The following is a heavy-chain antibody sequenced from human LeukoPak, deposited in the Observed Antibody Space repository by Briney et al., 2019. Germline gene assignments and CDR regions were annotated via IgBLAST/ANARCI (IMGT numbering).Heavy chain of an antibody. V-gene: IGHV4-39*01. Sequence: PSETLSLTCTVSGGSISSDSYSWGWIRQPPGKGLEWIATIYYSGSTYYNPSLKSRVTISVDTSKNQFSVKLSSVTAADRAVYYCGGGQQLVEAFDIWGQGTMVTVSS. J-gene: IGHJ3*02. CDR2: IYYSGST. CDR3: GGGQQLVEAFDI. D-gene: IGHD6-13*01. CDR1: GGSISSDSYS.